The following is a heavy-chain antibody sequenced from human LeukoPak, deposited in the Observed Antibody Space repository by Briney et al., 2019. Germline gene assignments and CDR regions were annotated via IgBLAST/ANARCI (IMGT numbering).Heavy chain of an antibody. CDR2: INPKSGET. CDR3: AREAGDNTYNV. V-gene: IGHV1-2*02. D-gene: IGHD7-27*01. Sequence: ASVKVSCKASRYTFTDYYMHWVRQAPGQGLAWMGWINPKSGETRYEQNFQGRVTMTRDTSITTAYMELSRLRSDDTAVYYCAREAGDNTYNVWGQGTMVTVSS. CDR1: RYTFTDYY. J-gene: IGHJ3*01.